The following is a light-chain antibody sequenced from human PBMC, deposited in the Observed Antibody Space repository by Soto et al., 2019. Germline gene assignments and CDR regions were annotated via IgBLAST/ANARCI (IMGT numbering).Light chain of an antibody. V-gene: IGKV1-9*01. Sequence: DIQLTQSPSFLSASVGDRVTITCRASQGISSYLAWYQQKPGKAPKLLIYAASTLQSGVPSRFSGSASGTVFTLTISSLRPEDFATYYCQQLNSYPLTFGGGTKVEIK. CDR2: AAS. CDR3: QQLNSYPLT. CDR1: QGISSY. J-gene: IGKJ4*01.